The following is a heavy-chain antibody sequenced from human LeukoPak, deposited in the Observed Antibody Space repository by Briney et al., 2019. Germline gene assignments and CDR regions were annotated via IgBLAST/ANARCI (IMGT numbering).Heavy chain of an antibody. V-gene: IGHV3-23*01. J-gene: IGHJ2*01. CDR2: ISGSGGGT. CDR3: VKDNYADYASGGVDWYFDL. Sequence: GGSLRLSCAASGFTFSNLAMGWVRQAPGKGLAWVSGISGSGGGTYTISRDNSKNTLFLDMNNMRADDTAVYFCVKDNYADYASGGVDWYFDLWGRGTLVTVSS. D-gene: IGHD4-17*01. CDR1: GFTFSNLA.